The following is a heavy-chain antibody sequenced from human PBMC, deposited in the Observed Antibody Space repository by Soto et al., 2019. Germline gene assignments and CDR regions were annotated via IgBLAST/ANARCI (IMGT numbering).Heavy chain of an antibody. CDR2: IYYSGST. Sequence: PSETLSRTCTVSGGSISSSSYYWVWIRQPPGKGLEWIGSIYYSGSTYYNPSLKSRVTISVDTSKNQFSLKLSSVTAADTAVYYCARHDGSGSYLVYWGQGTLVTVSS. CDR1: GGSISSSSYY. V-gene: IGHV4-39*01. CDR3: ARHDGSGSYLVY. D-gene: IGHD3-10*01. J-gene: IGHJ4*02.